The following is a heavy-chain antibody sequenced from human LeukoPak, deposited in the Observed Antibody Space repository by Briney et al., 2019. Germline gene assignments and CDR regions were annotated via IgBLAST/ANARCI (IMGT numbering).Heavy chain of an antibody. CDR3: ASDCSGGSCYNY. CDR2: IIPIFGTA. D-gene: IGHD2-15*01. J-gene: IGHJ4*02. CDR1: GGTFSSYA. Sequence: GASVKVSCKASGGTFSSYAISWVRQAPGQGLEWMGGIIPIFGTANYAQKFQGRVTITTDESTSTAYMELSSLRSEDTAGYYCASDCSGGSCYNYWGQGTLVTVSS. V-gene: IGHV1-69*05.